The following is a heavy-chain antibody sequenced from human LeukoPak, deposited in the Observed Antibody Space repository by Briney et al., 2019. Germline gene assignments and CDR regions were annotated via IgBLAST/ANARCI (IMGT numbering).Heavy chain of an antibody. Sequence: ASVKVSCKASGYTFTSYDINWVRQAPGQGLEWMGRIIPILGIANYAQKFQGRVTITADKSTSTAYMELSSLRSEDTAVYYCAXXXXXFYGGYGMDVWGQGTTVTVSS. D-gene: IGHD4-23*01. V-gene: IGHV1-69*04. CDR1: GYTFTSYD. CDR3: AXXXXXFYGGYGMDV. J-gene: IGHJ6*02. CDR2: IIPILGIA.